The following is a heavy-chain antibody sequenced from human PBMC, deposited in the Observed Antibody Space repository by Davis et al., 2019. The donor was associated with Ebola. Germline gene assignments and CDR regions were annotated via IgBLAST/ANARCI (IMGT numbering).Heavy chain of an antibody. CDR3: ARGGSAYCSGGSCLYNWFDP. Sequence: ASVKVSCKASGYTFTSYYMHWVRQAPGQGLEWMGIINPSGGSTSYAQKFQGRVTMTRDTSTSTVYMELSSLRSEDTAVYYCARGGSAYCSGGSCLYNWFDPWGQGTLVTVSS. CDR1: GYTFTSYY. CDR2: INPSGGST. V-gene: IGHV1-46*01. J-gene: IGHJ5*02. D-gene: IGHD2-15*01.